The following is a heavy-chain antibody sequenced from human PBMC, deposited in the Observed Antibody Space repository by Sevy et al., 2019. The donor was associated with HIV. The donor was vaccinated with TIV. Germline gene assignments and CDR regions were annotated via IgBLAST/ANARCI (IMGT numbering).Heavy chain of an antibody. J-gene: IGHJ4*02. CDR1: GFAFSRYG. D-gene: IGHD3-10*01. CDR3: ARDTLYYSHRDSYLLKYYFDY. CDR2: IWHDGNYK. V-gene: IGHV3-33*01. Sequence: GGSLRLSCGASGFAFSRYGMHWVRQAPGKGLEWVAVIWHDGNYKYYADSVKGRFTISRDNSKNTLYLQMNSLRGDDSAVYFCARDTLYYSHRDSYLLKYYFDYWGQGTQVTVSS.